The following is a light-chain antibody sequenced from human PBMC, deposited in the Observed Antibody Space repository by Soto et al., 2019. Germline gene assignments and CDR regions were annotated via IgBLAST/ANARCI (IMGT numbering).Light chain of an antibody. V-gene: IGLV2-14*01. CDR1: SSDVGAYNY. CDR2: EVS. J-gene: IGLJ2*01. Sequence: QSALTQPASVSGSPGQSITISCTGTSSDVGAYNYVSWYQQHPDKAPKLMIYEVSDRPSGVSNRFSGSKSGNTASLTISGLQAEDEADYYCSSYTTTATVVFCGGTKLTVL. CDR3: SSYTTTATVV.